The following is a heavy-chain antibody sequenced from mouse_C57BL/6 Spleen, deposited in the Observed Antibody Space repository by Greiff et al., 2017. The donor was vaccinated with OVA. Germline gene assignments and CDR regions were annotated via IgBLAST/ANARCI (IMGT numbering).Heavy chain of an antibody. CDR2: ISGGGGNT. D-gene: IGHD1-1*01. V-gene: IGHV5-9*01. J-gene: IGHJ4*01. Sequence: EVQLVESGGGLVKPGGSLKLSCAASGFTFSSYTMSWVRQTPEKRLEWVATISGGGGNTYYPDSVKGRFTISRDNAKNTLYLQMSSLRSEDTALYYCARHKITTVVAPMDYWGQGTSVTVSS. CDR1: GFTFSSYT. CDR3: ARHKITTVVAPMDY.